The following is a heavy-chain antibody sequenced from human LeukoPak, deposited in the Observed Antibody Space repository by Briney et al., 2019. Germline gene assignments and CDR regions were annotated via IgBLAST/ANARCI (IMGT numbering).Heavy chain of an antibody. CDR3: AKDLGTSGWYCDY. J-gene: IGHJ4*02. Sequence: PGGSLRLSCAASGFTFSSYSMNWVRQAPGKGLEWVSSISSSSSYIYYADSVKGRFTISRDNSKNTLPLQMNSLRVEDTAVYYCAKDLGTSGWYCDYWGQGTLVTVSS. CDR1: GFTFSSYS. D-gene: IGHD6-19*01. V-gene: IGHV3-21*04. CDR2: ISSSSSYI.